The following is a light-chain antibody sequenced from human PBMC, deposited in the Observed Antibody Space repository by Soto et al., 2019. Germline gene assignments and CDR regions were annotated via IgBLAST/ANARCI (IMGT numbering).Light chain of an antibody. Sequence: AIRMTQSPSSFSASTGDRVTITCRASQGISNYLAWYQQKPGKAPKLLIFGASTLQSGVPSRFSGSGSGTNFTLTISCLQSEDFATYFCQHYYSYPLTFGGGTKVEIK. CDR3: QHYYSYPLT. CDR2: GAS. J-gene: IGKJ4*01. CDR1: QGISNY. V-gene: IGKV1-8*01.